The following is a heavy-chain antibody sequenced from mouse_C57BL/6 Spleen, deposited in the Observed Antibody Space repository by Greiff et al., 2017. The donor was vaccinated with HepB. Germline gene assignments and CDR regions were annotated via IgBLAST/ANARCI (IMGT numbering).Heavy chain of an antibody. CDR1: GFTFSDYG. Sequence: EVKLVESGGGLVKPGGSLKLSCAASGFTFSDYGMHWVRQAPEKGLEGVAYISSGSSTIYYADTVKGRFTISRDNAKNTLFLQMTSLRSEDTAMYYCARGYYDYDNWFAYWGQGTLVTVSA. J-gene: IGHJ3*01. D-gene: IGHD2-4*01. V-gene: IGHV5-17*01. CDR2: ISSGSSTI. CDR3: ARGYYDYDNWFAY.